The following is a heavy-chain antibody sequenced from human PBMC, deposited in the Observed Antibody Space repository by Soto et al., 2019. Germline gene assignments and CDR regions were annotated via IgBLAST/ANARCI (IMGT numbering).Heavy chain of an antibody. CDR2: ISSSSSYI. V-gene: IGHV3-21*01. J-gene: IGHJ6*03. CDR1: GFTFSSYS. D-gene: IGHD5-12*01. CDR3: ARGIATNYYMDV. Sequence: GGSLRLSCAASGFTFSSYSMNWVRQAPGKGLEWVSSISSSSSYIYYADSVKGRFTISRDNAKNSLYLQMNSLRAEDTAVYYCARGIATNYYMDVWGKGTTVTVSS.